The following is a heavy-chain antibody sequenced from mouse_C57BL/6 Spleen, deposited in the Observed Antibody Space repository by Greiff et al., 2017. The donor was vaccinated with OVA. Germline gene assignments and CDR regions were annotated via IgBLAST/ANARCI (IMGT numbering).Heavy chain of an antibody. J-gene: IGHJ1*03. CDR3: ARRDYVV. V-gene: IGHV1-43*01. CDR1: GYSFTGYY. CDR2: INPSTGGT. Sequence: EVKLVESGPELVKPGASVKISCKASGYSFTGYYMHWVKQSSEKSLEWIGEINPSTGGTSYNQKFKGKATLTVDKSSSTAYMQLKSLTSEDSAVYYCARRDYVVWGTGTTVTVSS. D-gene: IGHD2-4*01.